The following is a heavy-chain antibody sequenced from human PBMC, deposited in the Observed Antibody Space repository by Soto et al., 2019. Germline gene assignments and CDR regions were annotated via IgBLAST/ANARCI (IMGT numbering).Heavy chain of an antibody. CDR1: GGSISSDKW. D-gene: IGHD3-22*01. CDR3: ARRDYYDSTGYYGD. Sequence: QVQLQESGPGLVKPSGTLSLTCAVSGGSISSDKWWNWVRQPPGKGLEWIGEVHRSGSTNSNPSPKSRVTISVDKSQNHFSLKLRSVTSADTAVYYCARRDYYDSTGYYGDWGQGTTVTVSS. CDR2: VHRSGST. J-gene: IGHJ4*02. V-gene: IGHV4-4*02.